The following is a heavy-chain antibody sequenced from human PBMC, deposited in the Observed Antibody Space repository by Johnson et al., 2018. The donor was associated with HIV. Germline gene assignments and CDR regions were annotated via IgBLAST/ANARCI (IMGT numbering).Heavy chain of an antibody. Sequence: QVQLVESGGGVVQPGRSLRLSCAASGFTFSSYAMHWVRQAPGKGLEWVAVISYDGSNKYYADSVKGRFTISSDKSKNTLYLQMNSLRAEDTAVYYCARGGWGDAFDIWGQGTMVTVSS. CDR1: GFTFSSYA. V-gene: IGHV3-30-3*01. CDR2: ISYDGSNK. CDR3: ARGGWGDAFDI. D-gene: IGHD3-16*01. J-gene: IGHJ3*02.